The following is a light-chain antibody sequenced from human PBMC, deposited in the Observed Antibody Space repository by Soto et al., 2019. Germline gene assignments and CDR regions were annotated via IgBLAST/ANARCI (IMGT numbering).Light chain of an antibody. Sequence: DIVLTQSPGTLSLSPGERATLSCRTSQSVSSRYLAWYQQKPGQAPRLLIYGASNRATGIQDRFSGSGSGTDLTLTIGRLEPEDFAVYYCQQYDTSPPGYTFGQGTKLEIK. CDR2: GAS. CDR3: QQYDTSPPGYT. CDR1: QSVSSRY. J-gene: IGKJ2*01. V-gene: IGKV3-20*01.